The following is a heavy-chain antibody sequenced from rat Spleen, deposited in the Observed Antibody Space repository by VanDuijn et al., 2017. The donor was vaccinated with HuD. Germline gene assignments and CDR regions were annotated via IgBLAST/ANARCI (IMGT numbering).Heavy chain of an antibody. CDR2: ISSDGGRN. J-gene: IGHJ3*01. D-gene: IGHD4-3*01. CDR1: GFTFSDYY. V-gene: IGHV5-29*01. Sequence: EVKLVETGGGLVQPGRSLKLSCVASGFTFSDYYMAWVRQAPTKGLEWVATISSDGGRNFYRDSVKGRFTVSRDNAKSTVHLQMDSLRSEDTATYYCVRQDTSGYANWFGFWGQGTLVTVSS. CDR3: VRQDTSGYANWFGF.